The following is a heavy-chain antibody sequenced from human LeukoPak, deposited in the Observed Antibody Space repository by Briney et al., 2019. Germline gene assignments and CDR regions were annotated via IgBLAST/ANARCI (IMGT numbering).Heavy chain of an antibody. CDR1: GYTFTGYY. J-gene: IGHJ4*02. CDR2: IIPILGIA. Sequence: SVKVSCKASGYTFTGYYMHWVRQAPGQGLEWMGRIIPILGIANYAQKFQGRVTITADKSTSTAYMELSSLRSEDTAVYYCARSDSSSWPGAFDYWGQGTLVTVSS. D-gene: IGHD6-13*01. CDR3: ARSDSSSWPGAFDY. V-gene: IGHV1-69*02.